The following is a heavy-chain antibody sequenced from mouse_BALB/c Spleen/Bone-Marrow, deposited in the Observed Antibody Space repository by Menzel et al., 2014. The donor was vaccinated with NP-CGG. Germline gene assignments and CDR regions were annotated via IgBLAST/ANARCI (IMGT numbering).Heavy chain of an antibody. CDR3: TIVAY. Sequence: VKLQESGAELVRPGTSVTLSCKASGYTFTDYKMHWVKQTPVHGLEWIRLIDPETGGTAYNQRFKGKAIMTADKSSSTAYMDLRSLTSEDSAVYYCTIVAYWGQGTLVTVSA. J-gene: IGHJ3*01. CDR2: IDPETGGT. V-gene: IGHV1-15*01. CDR1: GYTFTDYK.